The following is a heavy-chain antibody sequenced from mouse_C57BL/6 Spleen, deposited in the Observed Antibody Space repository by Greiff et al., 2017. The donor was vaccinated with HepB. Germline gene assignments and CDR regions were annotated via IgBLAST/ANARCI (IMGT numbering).Heavy chain of an antibody. D-gene: IGHD1-1*01. CDR2: IYPGDGDT. J-gene: IGHJ4*01. CDR3: ARDYGSSSYYAMDY. Sequence: VQLQQSGPELVKPGASVKISCKASGYAFSSSWMNWVKQRPGKGLEWIGRIYPGDGDTNYNGKFKGKATLTADKSSSTAYMQLSSLTSEDSAVYFSARDYGSSSYYAMDYWGQGTSVTVSS. V-gene: IGHV1-82*01. CDR1: GYAFSSSW.